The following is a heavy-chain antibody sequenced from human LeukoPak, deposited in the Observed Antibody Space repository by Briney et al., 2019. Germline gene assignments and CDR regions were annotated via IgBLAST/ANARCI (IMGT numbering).Heavy chain of an antibody. CDR3: ARDFRWGPDF. J-gene: IGHJ4*02. D-gene: IGHD2-21*02. CDR2: INGNSGDT. CDR1: GYTFTGYY. V-gene: IGHV1-2*02. Sequence: GASVKVSCKASGYTFTGYYMHWVRQAPGQGLEWMGWINGNSGDTNYAQKFQDRVTVTRDTSISTTYMELSRLRIDDTAVYYCARDFRWGPDFWGRGTLVTVSS.